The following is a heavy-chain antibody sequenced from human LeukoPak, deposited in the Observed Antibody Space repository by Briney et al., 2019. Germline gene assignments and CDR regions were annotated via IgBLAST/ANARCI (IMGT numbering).Heavy chain of an antibody. V-gene: IGHV3-11*04. CDR3: ARENYDILTGYYGDY. J-gene: IGHJ4*02. Sequence: GGSLRLSCAASGFTFSDYYMGWIRQAPGKGLEWVSYISSGGDTTYYADSVKGRFTISRDNAENSLYLQMNSLRAEDTAVYYCARENYDILTGYYGDYWGQGTLVSVSS. D-gene: IGHD3-9*01. CDR2: ISSGGDTT. CDR1: GFTFSDYY.